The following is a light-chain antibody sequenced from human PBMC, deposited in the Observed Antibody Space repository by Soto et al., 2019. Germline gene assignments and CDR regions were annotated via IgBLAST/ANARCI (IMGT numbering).Light chain of an antibody. CDR1: RSVSSN. CDR3: QQFNDWPLT. Sequence: EIVMTQSPATLSVSPGERATLSCRASRSVSSNLAWYQQKPGQAPRLLIHAASTTATGIPARFSGSGSGTEFTLTISSLQSEDFAVYYCQQFNDWPLTSGGGTKVEIK. CDR2: AAS. J-gene: IGKJ4*01. V-gene: IGKV3-15*01.